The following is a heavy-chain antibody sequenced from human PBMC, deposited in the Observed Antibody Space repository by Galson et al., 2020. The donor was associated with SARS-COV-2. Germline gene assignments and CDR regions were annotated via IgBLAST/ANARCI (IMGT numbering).Heavy chain of an antibody. Sequence: GGSLRLSCTASGFTFSSYALHWVRQAPGKGLEWVAVVGFDGSDQYYADSVKGRFTISRDNSEMTVYLQMNSLRSEDTAVYYCARDPFYDDSLAHSAFHLNCWGQGTLVTVSS. CDR2: VGFDGSDQ. D-gene: IGHD4-17*01. CDR3: ARDPFYDDSLAHSAFHLNC. V-gene: IGHV3-30*04. CDR1: GFTFSSYA. J-gene: IGHJ4*02.